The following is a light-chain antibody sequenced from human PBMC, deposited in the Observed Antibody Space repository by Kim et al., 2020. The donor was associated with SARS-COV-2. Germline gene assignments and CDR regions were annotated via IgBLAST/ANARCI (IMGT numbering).Light chain of an antibody. CDR2: GAS. J-gene: IGKJ1*01. CDR1: QGISNC. CDR3: QSYNSVPRT. Sequence: ASGGDRVTITCRASQGISNCVACYQVKSGKVPLLLIYGASTLQSGVPSRFSGSGSGRDFTLSISSLQPEDVASYYCQSYNSVPRTFGQGTKVDIK. V-gene: IGKV1-27*01.